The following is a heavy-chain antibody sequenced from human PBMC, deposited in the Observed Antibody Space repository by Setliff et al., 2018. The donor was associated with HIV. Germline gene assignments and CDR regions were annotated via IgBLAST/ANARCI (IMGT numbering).Heavy chain of an antibody. CDR2: ISYNEYT. J-gene: IGHJ4*02. CDR3: ARRWGEAFDY. Sequence: SETLSLTCNVSGGSISGYYWSWIRQSPGKGLEWIGHISYNEYTNYKPSLKSRVTISVDMSKNQFSLRLSSVTAADTAVYYCARRWGEAFDYWGQGTLVTAPQ. CDR1: GGSISGYY. D-gene: IGHD1-26*01. V-gene: IGHV4-59*08.